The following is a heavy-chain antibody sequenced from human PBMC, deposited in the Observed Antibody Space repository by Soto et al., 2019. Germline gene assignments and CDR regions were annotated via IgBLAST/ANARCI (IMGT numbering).Heavy chain of an antibody. Sequence: QVQLVESGGGVVQPGRSLRLSCAASGFTFSSYGMHWVRQAPGKGLEWVAVMSYDGSNKYYADSVKGRFTISRDNSKNTLYLQMNSLRAEDTAVYYCSKEQQPYSSYYGMDVWGQGTTVTVSS. V-gene: IGHV3-30*18. CDR3: SKEQQPYSSYYGMDV. D-gene: IGHD6-13*01. J-gene: IGHJ6*02. CDR2: MSYDGSNK. CDR1: GFTFSSYG.